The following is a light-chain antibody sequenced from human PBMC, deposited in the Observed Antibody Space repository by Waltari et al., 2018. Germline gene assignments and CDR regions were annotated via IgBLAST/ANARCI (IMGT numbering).Light chain of an antibody. Sequence: QPVLTQPPSVSEAPRHRVPLSCSGSYSNLGTPAFNWYQLVPGKTPRLVIYYDDLVPSGVSERFSGSRSGTSASLAIRGLQPEDEAEYFCEAWDDSLDGWVFGGGTKLTVL. CDR1: YSNLGTPA. J-gene: IGLJ3*02. CDR3: EAWDDSLDGWV. V-gene: IGLV1-36*01. CDR2: YDD.